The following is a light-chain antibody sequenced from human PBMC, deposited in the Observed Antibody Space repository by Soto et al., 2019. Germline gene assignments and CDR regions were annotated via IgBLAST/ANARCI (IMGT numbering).Light chain of an antibody. Sequence: DIVMTQSPLSLPVTPGEPASISCRSSQSLLHSNGYNYLDWYLQKPGQSPQLLIYLGSNRASGVPDRFSGSGSGTDFTLKISRVEAEDVGVYYCMQALQTAWTFXQGTKVDIK. J-gene: IGKJ1*01. V-gene: IGKV2-28*01. CDR1: QSLLHSNGYNY. CDR2: LGS. CDR3: MQALQTAWT.